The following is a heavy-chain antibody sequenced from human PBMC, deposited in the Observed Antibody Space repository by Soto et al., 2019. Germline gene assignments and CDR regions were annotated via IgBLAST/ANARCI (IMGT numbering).Heavy chain of an antibody. Sequence: QAPGKGLEWVAVISHDGSNKHYTESVKGRFTISRDNSKNTLFLQMNSLRTEDTAVYFCAKDFIEQNYYYYFMDVWGKGTTVTVSS. CDR2: ISHDGSNK. J-gene: IGHJ6*03. CDR3: AKDFIEQNYYYYFMDV. V-gene: IGHV3-30*18.